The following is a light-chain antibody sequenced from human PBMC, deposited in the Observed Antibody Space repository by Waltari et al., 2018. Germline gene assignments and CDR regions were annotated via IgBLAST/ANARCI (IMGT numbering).Light chain of an antibody. CDR1: NLGSKR. CDR2: YNS. J-gene: IGLJ2*01. V-gene: IGLV3-21*04. CDR3: QVWDSTSDHVV. Sequence: SYVLTQPPSVSVAPGKTARITCEGNNLGSKRVHWYQQKPGQTPVLVIYYNSDWPSGIPERFSGSNSGNTATLTISRVEAGDEADYYCQVWDSTSDHVVFGGGTKLTVL.